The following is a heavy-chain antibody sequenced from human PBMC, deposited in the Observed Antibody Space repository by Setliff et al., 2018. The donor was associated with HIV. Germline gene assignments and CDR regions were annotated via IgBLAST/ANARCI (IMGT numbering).Heavy chain of an antibody. J-gene: IGHJ4*02. D-gene: IGHD1-1*01. Sequence: SETLSLTCAVSGYSISSGYYWGWIRQPPGKGLEWIGSIYHSGSTYYNPSLKSRVTISVDTSKNQFSLKLSSVTAADTAVYYCARVTSSPGYFLDYWGQGTLDTVSS. CDR3: ARVTSSPGYFLDY. CDR2: IYHSGST. V-gene: IGHV4-38-2*01. CDR1: GYSISSGYY.